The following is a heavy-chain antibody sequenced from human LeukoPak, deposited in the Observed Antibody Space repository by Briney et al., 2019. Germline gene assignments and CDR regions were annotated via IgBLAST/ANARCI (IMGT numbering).Heavy chain of an antibody. CDR2: MSPNTGNT. Sequence: ASVKVSCKASGYTFTSYDISWVRQATGQGLEWMGWMSPNTGNTYYAQKFQGRVTFTRDTSINTAYMEVGSLESEDTALYYCARNPATAGWFDPWGQGTLVTVSS. D-gene: IGHD1-1*01. J-gene: IGHJ5*02. CDR3: ARNPATAGWFDP. CDR1: GYTFTSYD. V-gene: IGHV1-8*03.